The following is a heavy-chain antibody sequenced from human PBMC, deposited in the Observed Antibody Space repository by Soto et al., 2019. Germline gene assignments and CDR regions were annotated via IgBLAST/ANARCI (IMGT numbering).Heavy chain of an antibody. CDR3: AREFAYYYDSSGSL. V-gene: IGHV1-2*02. CDR2: INPNSGGT. CDR1: GYTFTGYY. J-gene: IGHJ4*02. D-gene: IGHD3-22*01. Sequence: ASVKVSCKASGYTFTGYYMQCVRQAPGQGLEWMGWINPNSGGTNYAQKFQGRVTMTRDTSISTAYMELSRLRSDDTAVYYCAREFAYYYDSSGSLWGQGTLVTVSS.